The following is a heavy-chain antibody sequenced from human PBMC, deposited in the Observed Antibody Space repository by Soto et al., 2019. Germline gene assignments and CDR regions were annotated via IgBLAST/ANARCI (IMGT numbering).Heavy chain of an antibody. CDR1: GFTFSSYV. J-gene: IGHJ4*02. CDR3: ARDLIVVVRPFDY. V-gene: IGHV3-23*01. D-gene: IGHD3-22*01. Sequence: PGGSLRLSCAASGFTFSSYVMSWVRQAPGKGLEWVSAISDSGVSTYYADSVKGRFTVSRDNSKNTLYLQMNSLRAEDTAVYYCARDLIVVVRPFDYWGKGTLVTVSS. CDR2: ISDSGVST.